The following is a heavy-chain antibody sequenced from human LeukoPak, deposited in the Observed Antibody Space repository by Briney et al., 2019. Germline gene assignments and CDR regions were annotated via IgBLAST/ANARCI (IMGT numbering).Heavy chain of an antibody. D-gene: IGHD5-12*01. CDR2: ISSDGSST. V-gene: IGHV3-64*01. CDR3: ARESASTAWLFDY. J-gene: IGHJ4*02. Sequence: GGSLRLSCAASGFTFSSYAMHWVRQAPGKGLEYVSAISSDGSSTYYANSVKGRLTISRDNSKNTLYLHMGSLRTEDMAVYYCARESASTAWLFDYWGQETLVTVSS. CDR1: GFTFSSYA.